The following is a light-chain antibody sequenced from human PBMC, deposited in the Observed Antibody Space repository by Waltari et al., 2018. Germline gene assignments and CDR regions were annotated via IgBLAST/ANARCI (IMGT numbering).Light chain of an antibody. CDR1: TSNIGSNT. CDR2: SNH. J-gene: IGLJ3*02. CDR3: ATWDDSLNGWV. Sequence: QSVLTQPPSASGTPGQRVTISCSGSTSNIGSNTVNWYQQVPGAAPKLLIYSNHARPSGVPARFSGSKSATSASLAIRGLQSEDESYFYCATWDDSLNGWVFGGGTKVTVL. V-gene: IGLV1-44*01.